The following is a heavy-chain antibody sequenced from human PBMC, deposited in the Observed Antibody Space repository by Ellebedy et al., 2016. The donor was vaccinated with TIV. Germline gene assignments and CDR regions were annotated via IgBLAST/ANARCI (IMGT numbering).Heavy chain of an antibody. CDR1: GFTFSSYG. CDR3: AREYEEYYFDY. Sequence: GESLKIPCAASGFTFSSYGMHWVRQAPGKGLEWVAYMWYDGSYENYVDSVKGRFTISRDNSKNTLYLQMNSLRAEDTAVYYCAREYEEYYFDYWGQGTLVTVSS. J-gene: IGHJ4*02. CDR2: MWYDGSYE. D-gene: IGHD2-8*01. V-gene: IGHV3-33*01.